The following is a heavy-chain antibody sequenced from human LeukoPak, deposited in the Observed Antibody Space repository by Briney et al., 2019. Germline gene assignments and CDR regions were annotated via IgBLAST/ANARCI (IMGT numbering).Heavy chain of an antibody. CDR2: IYYSGST. Sequence: SETLSLTCTVSGGSISIYYWSWIRQPPGKGLEWIGYIYYSGSTNYNPSLKSRVTISVETSKNQFSLKLSSVTAADTAVYYCARGYCSGGSCYYFDYWGQGTLVTVSS. D-gene: IGHD2-15*01. CDR1: GGSISIYY. J-gene: IGHJ4*02. V-gene: IGHV4-59*01. CDR3: ARGYCSGGSCYYFDY.